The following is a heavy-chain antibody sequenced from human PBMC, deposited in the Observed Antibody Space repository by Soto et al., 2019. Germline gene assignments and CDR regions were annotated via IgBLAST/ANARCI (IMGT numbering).Heavy chain of an antibody. D-gene: IGHD4-17*01. Sequence: ASVKVSCKSSCSTFTSYRIIWVLQAPGQGLEWMGWISAYNGNTNYAQKLQGRVTMTTDTSTSTAYMELRSLRSDDTAVYYCARVSTVTYAFDIWGQGTMVTVSS. CDR3: ARVSTVTYAFDI. CDR1: CSTFTSYR. V-gene: IGHV1-18*01. J-gene: IGHJ3*02. CDR2: ISAYNGNT.